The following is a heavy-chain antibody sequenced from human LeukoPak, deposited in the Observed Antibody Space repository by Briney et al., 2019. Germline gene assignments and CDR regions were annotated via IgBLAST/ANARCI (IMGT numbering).Heavy chain of an antibody. CDR2: IYTSGST. CDR3: ARLRYSSGTNNWFDP. J-gene: IGHJ5*02. V-gene: IGHV4-4*09. D-gene: IGHD6-19*01. CDR1: GASISSYY. Sequence: PLETLSLTCTVSGASISSYYWSWIRQPPGKGLEWIGYIYTSGSTNYNPSLKSRVTISVDTSKNQFSLKLSSVTAADTAVYYCARLRYSSGTNNWFDPWGQGTLVTVSS.